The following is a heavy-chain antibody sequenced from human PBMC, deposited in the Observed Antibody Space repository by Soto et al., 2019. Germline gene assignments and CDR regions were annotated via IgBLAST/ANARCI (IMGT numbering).Heavy chain of an antibody. CDR2: ISANSGNT. Sequence: ELQLLESGGGFVQPGGSLRLSCTASGFGLSTYAISWVRQAPGKGLEWVSVISANSGNTDYADSVKGRFTISRDKSENTVFLQMNRLRTEDTAVYYCALPSCGGDCYSPFDYWGRGTLVTVSS. V-gene: IGHV3-23*01. J-gene: IGHJ4*02. CDR3: ALPSCGGDCYSPFDY. D-gene: IGHD2-21*02. CDR1: GFGLSTYA.